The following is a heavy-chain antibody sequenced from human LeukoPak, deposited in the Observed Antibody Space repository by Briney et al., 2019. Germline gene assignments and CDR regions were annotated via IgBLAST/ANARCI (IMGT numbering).Heavy chain of an antibody. CDR2: INPNSGGT. CDR3: ARGKPIAYYYDSSGRRGDY. Sequence: ASVKVSCKASGYTFTGYYMHWVRQAPGQGLEWMGRINPNSGGTNYAQKFQGRVTMTRDTSISTAYMELSRLRSDDTAVYYCARGKPIAYYYDSSGRRGDYWGQGTLVTVSS. V-gene: IGHV1-2*06. D-gene: IGHD3-22*01. CDR1: GYTFTGYY. J-gene: IGHJ4*02.